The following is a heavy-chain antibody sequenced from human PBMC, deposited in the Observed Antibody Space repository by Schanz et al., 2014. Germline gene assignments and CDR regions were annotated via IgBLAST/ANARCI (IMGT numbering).Heavy chain of an antibody. Sequence: QVQLVQSGAEVMKPGSSVKVSCKASGGTFSSYTINWVRQAPGQGLEWMGIINPSGGSTSYAQKFQGRVTMTRDTSTSTVYMELRSLTAEDTAVYYCATGPHIVVAFDYWGQGTLVTVSS. V-gene: IGHV1-46*01. D-gene: IGHD2-21*01. CDR2: INPSGGST. CDR3: ATGPHIVVAFDY. J-gene: IGHJ4*02. CDR1: GGTFSSYT.